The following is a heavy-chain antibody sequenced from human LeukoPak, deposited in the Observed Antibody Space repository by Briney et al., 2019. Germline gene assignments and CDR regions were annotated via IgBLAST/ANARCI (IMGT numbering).Heavy chain of an antibody. V-gene: IGHV3-30-3*01. CDR2: ISYDRSNK. J-gene: IGHJ4*02. CDR1: GFTFSSYA. Sequence: GGSLRLSCAASGFTFSSYAMHWVRQAPGKGLEWVAVISYDRSNKYYADSVKGRFTISRDNSKNTLYLQMNSLRAEDTAVYYCARADGVRQQLAHPKWVFYFDYWGQGTLVTVSS. D-gene: IGHD6-13*01. CDR3: ARADGVRQQLAHPKWVFYFDY.